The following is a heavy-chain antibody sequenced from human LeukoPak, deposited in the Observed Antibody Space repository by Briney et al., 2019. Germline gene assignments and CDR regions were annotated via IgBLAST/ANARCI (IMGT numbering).Heavy chain of an antibody. Sequence: GASVKVSCKASGYTFTSYDINWVRQATGQGLEWMGWMNPNSGNTGYAQKFQGRVTMTRNTSISTAYMELSSLRSEDTAVYYCARGPPTMVRGVIVGESDYWGQGTLVTVSS. CDR1: GYTFTSYD. J-gene: IGHJ4*02. CDR3: ARGPPTMVRGVIVGESDY. V-gene: IGHV1-8*01. D-gene: IGHD3-10*01. CDR2: MNPNSGNT.